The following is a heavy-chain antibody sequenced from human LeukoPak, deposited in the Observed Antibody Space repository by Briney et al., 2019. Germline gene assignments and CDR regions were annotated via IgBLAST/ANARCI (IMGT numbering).Heavy chain of an antibody. D-gene: IGHD3-3*01. V-gene: IGHV3-43*01. CDR3: AKDSYDFWSGYGPETAFGFDY. CDR2: ISWDGGST. CDR1: GFTFDDYT. Sequence: PGGSLRLSCAASGFTFDDYTMHWVRQAPGKGLEWVSLISWDGGSTYYADSVKGRFTISRDNSKNSLYLQMNSLRTEDTALYYCAKDSYDFWSGYGPETAFGFDYWGQGTLVTVSS. J-gene: IGHJ4*02.